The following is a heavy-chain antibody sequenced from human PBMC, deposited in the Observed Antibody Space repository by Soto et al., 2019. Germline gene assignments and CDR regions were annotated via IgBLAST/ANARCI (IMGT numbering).Heavy chain of an antibody. D-gene: IGHD3-22*01. J-gene: IGHJ5*02. V-gene: IGHV1-69*01. Sequence: QVQLVQSGAEVKRPGSSVKLSCKASGGTFTDSGISWVRQAPGQGLEWMGGIIPIIGPATYAQKFQGRLMITADQYTSTAYMELSSLGSEDTALYYCARDLGTTIAGPPRRETYGWLDPWGQGTLVTVSS. CDR1: GGTFTDSG. CDR3: ARDLGTTIAGPPRRETYGWLDP. CDR2: IIPIIGPA.